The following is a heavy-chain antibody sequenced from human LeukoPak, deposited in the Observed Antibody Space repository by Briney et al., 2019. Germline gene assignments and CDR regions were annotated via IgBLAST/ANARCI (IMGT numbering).Heavy chain of an antibody. CDR1: GYSFTSYW. D-gene: IGHD3-22*01. J-gene: IGHJ4*02. Sequence: GESLKISCKGSGYSFTSYWIGWVRQMPGKGLEWMGIIYPGDSDTRYSPSFQGQVTISADKSISTAYLQWSSLKASDTAMYYCARDFGHYYDSSGYYQLFDYWGQGTLVTVSS. V-gene: IGHV5-51*01. CDR2: IYPGDSDT. CDR3: ARDFGHYYDSSGYYQLFDY.